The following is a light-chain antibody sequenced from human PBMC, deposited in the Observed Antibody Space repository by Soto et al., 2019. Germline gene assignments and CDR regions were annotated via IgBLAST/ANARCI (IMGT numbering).Light chain of an antibody. CDR1: SSDVGGYNS. J-gene: IGLJ1*01. V-gene: IGLV2-14*01. CDR2: EVT. CDR3: SSYTSSSTRV. Sequence: QSVLTQPASVFGSPGQSITISCTGTSSDVGGYNSVSWYQQHPGKAPKLVIYEVTNRPSGISNRFSGSKSGNTASLTISGLQAEDEADYYCSSYTSSSTRVFGTGTKVTVL.